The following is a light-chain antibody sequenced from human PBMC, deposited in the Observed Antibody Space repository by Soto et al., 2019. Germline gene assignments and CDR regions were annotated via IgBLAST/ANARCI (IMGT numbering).Light chain of an antibody. V-gene: IGKV4-1*01. CDR3: QQYYSSPIT. CDR1: QSVLSSSNNENY. Sequence: DIVMTQSPDSLAVSLGERATINCKSSQSVLSSSNNENYLAWYQQKSGQPPKLLIYGASTREPGVPDRISGSGSGTDFTLTISSLQAEDVAVYSCQQYYSSPITFGGGTKVEIK. CDR2: GAS. J-gene: IGKJ4*01.